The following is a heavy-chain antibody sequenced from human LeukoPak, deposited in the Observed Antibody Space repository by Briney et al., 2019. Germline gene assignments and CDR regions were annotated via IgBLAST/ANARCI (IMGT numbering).Heavy chain of an antibody. CDR2: ISTTSTYT. J-gene: IGHJ5*02. CDR1: GFTFSDYY. Sequence: GGSLRLSCAASGFTFSDYYMSYIRQAPGKGLEWVSYISTTSTYTDYADSVRGRFTISRDNAKNLLYLQMNSLRPEDTAVYYCARDWYCSSSICYTDRNWFDPRGQGTLVTVSS. CDR3: ARDWYCSSSICYTDRNWFDP. V-gene: IGHV3-11*05. D-gene: IGHD2-2*02.